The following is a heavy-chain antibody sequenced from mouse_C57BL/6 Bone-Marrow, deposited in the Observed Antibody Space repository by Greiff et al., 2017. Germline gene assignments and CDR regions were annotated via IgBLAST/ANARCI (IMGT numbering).Heavy chain of an antibody. CDR1: GFTFSSYT. Sequence: EVQVVESGGGLVKPGGSLKLSCAASGFTFSSYTMSWVRQTPEKRLAWVATISGGGGNTYYPDSVKGRFTISRDNAKNTLYLQMSSLRSEDTALDYCARRGFPYYAMDYWGQGTSVTVSS. V-gene: IGHV5-9*01. J-gene: IGHJ4*01. CDR3: ARRGFPYYAMDY. CDR2: ISGGGGNT.